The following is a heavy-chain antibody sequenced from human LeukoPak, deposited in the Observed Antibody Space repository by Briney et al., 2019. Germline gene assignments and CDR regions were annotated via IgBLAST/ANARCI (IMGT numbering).Heavy chain of an antibody. CDR2: ISGIGDSR. D-gene: IGHD3-10*01. CDR1: GLSFSTVA. CDR3: AKGFRWFGDFDY. Sequence: GGSLRLSCTASGLSFSTVAMNWVRQVPGKGLEWVSGISGIGDSRHYADSVKGRFTISRDNPKNTVYLQMNSLRVEDTAVYYCAKGFRWFGDFDYWGQGTPVTVSS. V-gene: IGHV3-23*01. J-gene: IGHJ4*02.